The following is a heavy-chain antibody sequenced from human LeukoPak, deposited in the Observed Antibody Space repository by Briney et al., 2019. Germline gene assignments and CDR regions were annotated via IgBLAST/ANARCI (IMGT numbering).Heavy chain of an antibody. CDR3: ARACTTFITQWCFSDY. D-gene: IGHD2-8*01. CDR2: INTQNGNT. J-gene: IGHJ4*02. CDR1: GGTFSNYA. V-gene: IGHV1-18*01. Sequence: ASVKVSCKASGGTFSNYAISRVRQAPGQGPEWLGWINTQNGNTNFAQRFQGRVTMTTDTSTSTAYMELRSLRSDDTAVYYCARACTTFITQWCFSDYWGQGTLVTVSS.